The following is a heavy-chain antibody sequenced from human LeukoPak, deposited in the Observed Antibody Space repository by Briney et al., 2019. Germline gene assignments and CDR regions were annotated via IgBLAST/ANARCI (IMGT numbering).Heavy chain of an antibody. J-gene: IGHJ4*02. CDR1: GFTVSSNF. D-gene: IGHD6-13*01. CDR2: YSGGST. V-gene: IGHV3-66*01. Sequence: PGGSLRLSCAASGFTVSSNFMTWVRQAPGKGLDWVSLYSGGSTYYAESVKGRFTISRDNSKNTLYLQMNSLRDEDTAVYYCASGRRGIIAAGLDYWGQGTLVTVSS. CDR3: ASGRRGIIAAGLDY.